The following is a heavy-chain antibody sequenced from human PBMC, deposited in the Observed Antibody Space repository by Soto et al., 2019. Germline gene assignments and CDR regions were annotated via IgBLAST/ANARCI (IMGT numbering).Heavy chain of an antibody. CDR3: ARVSGMATNKGFHFAFDI. CDR1: GFTFSSYW. V-gene: IGHV3-7*01. J-gene: IGHJ3*02. D-gene: IGHD5-12*01. CDR2: IKQDGSEK. Sequence: GGSLILSCAASGFTFSSYWMSWVRQAPGKGLEWVASIKQDGSEKYYVDSVKGRFTISRDNAKNSLYLQMNSLRAEDTAVYYCARVSGMATNKGFHFAFDIWGQGTMVTVSS.